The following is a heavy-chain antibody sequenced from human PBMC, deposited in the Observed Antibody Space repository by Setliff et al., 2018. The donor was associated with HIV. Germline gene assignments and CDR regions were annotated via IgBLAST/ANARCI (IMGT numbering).Heavy chain of an antibody. CDR3: ARAGGYFYDSSGYRSFDY. CDR1: GGSISSSNW. D-gene: IGHD3-22*01. V-gene: IGHV4-4*02. J-gene: IGHJ4*02. Sequence: PSETLSLTCAVSGGSISSSNWWSWVRQPPGKGLEWIGEIYHSGSTNYNPSLKSRVSISVDKSKSQFSLRLSSVTAADTAVYYCARAGGYFYDSSGYRSFDYWGQGTLVTVSS. CDR2: IYHSGST.